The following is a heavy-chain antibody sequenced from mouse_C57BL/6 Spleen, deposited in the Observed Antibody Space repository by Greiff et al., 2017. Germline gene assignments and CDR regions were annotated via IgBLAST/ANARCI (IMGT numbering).Heavy chain of an antibody. CDR2: IYPSDSET. V-gene: IGHV1-61*01. D-gene: IGHD2-1*01. Sequence: QVQLKQPGAELVRPGSSVKLSCKASGYTFTSYWMDWVKQRPGQGLEWIGNIYPSDSETHYNQKFKDKATLTVDKSSSTAYMQLSSLTSEDSAVYYCARGGNYYDWGQGTTLTVSS. J-gene: IGHJ2*01. CDR3: ARGGNYYD. CDR1: GYTFTSYW.